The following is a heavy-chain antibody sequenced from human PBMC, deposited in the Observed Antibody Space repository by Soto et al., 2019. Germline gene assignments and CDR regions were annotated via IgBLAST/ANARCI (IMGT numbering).Heavy chain of an antibody. J-gene: IGHJ4*02. D-gene: IGHD3-10*01. Sequence: QVQLVESGGGLVKPGGSLRLSCGGAGFIFRDYFMTWIRQSPGKGLEWVADINISGRMTHYADSVKGRFTMSRDNDKKSLYLQMDSLRVGDTAVYYCARLGEASHHFDHWGQGTLVTVSS. CDR1: GFIFRDYF. CDR2: INISGRMT. V-gene: IGHV3-11*01. CDR3: ARLGEASHHFDH.